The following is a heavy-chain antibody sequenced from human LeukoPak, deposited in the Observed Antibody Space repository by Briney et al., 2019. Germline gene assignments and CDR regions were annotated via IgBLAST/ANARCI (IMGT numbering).Heavy chain of an antibody. CDR1: GFTFSSYG. CDR2: ISYDGSNK. V-gene: IGHV3-30*18. D-gene: IGHD3-10*01. Sequence: PGRSLRLSCAASGFTFSSYGMHWVRQAPGKGLEWVAVISYDGSNKYYADSVKGRFTISRDNSKNTLYLQMNSLRAEDTAVYYCAKDRKVRGVHTFDCWGQGTLVTVSS. CDR3: AKDRKVRGVHTFDC. J-gene: IGHJ4*02.